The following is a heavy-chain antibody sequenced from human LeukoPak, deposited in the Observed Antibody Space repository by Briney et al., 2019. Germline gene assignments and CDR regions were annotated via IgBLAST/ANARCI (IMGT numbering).Heavy chain of an antibody. J-gene: IGHJ4*02. CDR2: IYSGGFT. V-gene: IGHV3-53*01. D-gene: IGHD6-13*01. CDR1: GFTVSINY. CDR3: ARAPIAAADTSYFDY. Sequence: GGSLRLSCAASGFTVSINYMSWVRQAPGKGLEWVSVIYSGGFTYYADSVKGRFTISRDNSKNTLYLQMNSLRVEDTAVYYCARAPIAAADTSYFDYWGQGTLVTVSS.